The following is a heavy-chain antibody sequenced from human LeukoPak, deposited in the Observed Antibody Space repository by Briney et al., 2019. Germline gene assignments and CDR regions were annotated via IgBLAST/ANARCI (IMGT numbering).Heavy chain of an antibody. V-gene: IGHV3-48*03. D-gene: IGHD3-10*01. Sequence: GGSLRLSCAASGFTFSSYEIIWVRQAPGKGLEWISYISSSGSTIYSADSVKGRFTISRANAKKPLYLPMNSLRAEDTAVYYCARDRIQFGELTWYFDYWGQGTLVTVSS. CDR3: ARDRIQFGELTWYFDY. CDR2: ISSSGSTI. J-gene: IGHJ4*02. CDR1: GFTFSSYE.